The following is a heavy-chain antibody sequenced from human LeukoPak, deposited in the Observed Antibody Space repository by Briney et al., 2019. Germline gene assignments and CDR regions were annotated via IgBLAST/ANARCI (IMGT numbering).Heavy chain of an antibody. CDR1: GFTFSSYS. CDR2: ISSSSTI. D-gene: IGHD5-12*01. V-gene: IGHV3-48*01. J-gene: IGHJ4*02. Sequence: GGSLRLSCAASGFTFSSYSMNWVRQAPGKGLEWVSYISSSSTIYYADSVKGRFNISRDNAKNSLYLPMNCLRGGDTAGFYCASPSIVPTTLFDCWGQGTLVTDSS. CDR3: ASPSIVPTTLFDC.